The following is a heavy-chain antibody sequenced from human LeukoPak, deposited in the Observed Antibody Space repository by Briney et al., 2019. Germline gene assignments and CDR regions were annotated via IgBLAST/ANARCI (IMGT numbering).Heavy chain of an antibody. D-gene: IGHD3-22*01. CDR1: GGSISSYY. CDR3: ARSSGHYNSDNWFDP. J-gene: IGHJ5*02. V-gene: IGHV4-59*01. Sequence: PSETLSLTCTVSGGSISSYYWTWIRQPPGKGLEWIGYISYSGSTFYNPSLKSRVTMSVDTSKNHFFLKLTSVTAADTAVYFCARSSGHYNSDNWFDPWGQGTLVTVSS. CDR2: ISYSGST.